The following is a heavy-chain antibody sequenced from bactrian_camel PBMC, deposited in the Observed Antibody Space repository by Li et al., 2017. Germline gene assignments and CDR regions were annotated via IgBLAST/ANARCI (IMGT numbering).Heavy chain of an antibody. CDR2: LYAGFGIT. Sequence: QVQLVESGGDSVQAGGSLRVFCATSGFTVEGHCVAWFRQAPGKEREGVAALYAGFGITYYSNSVEGRFTISRDNAKNSVYLQMNSLKLEDTAMYYCAADFGPYCSGSYLARRANFEGQGTQVTVS. D-gene: IGHD2*01. CDR1: GFTVEGHC. V-gene: IGHV3S28*01. J-gene: IGHJ4*01.